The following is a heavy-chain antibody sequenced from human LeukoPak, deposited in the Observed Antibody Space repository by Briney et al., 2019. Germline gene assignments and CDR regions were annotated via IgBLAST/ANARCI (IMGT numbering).Heavy chain of an antibody. Sequence: PSETLSLTCTVSGGSISNYYWSWIRQPPGKGLEWIGSIYHSGSTYYNPSLKSRVTISVDTSKNQFSLKLSSVTAADTAVYYCARQRSDYLYYYDSSGYSYFDYWGQGTLVTVSS. CDR2: IYHSGST. V-gene: IGHV4-59*05. CDR1: GGSISNYY. CDR3: ARQRSDYLYYYDSSGYSYFDY. D-gene: IGHD3-22*01. J-gene: IGHJ4*02.